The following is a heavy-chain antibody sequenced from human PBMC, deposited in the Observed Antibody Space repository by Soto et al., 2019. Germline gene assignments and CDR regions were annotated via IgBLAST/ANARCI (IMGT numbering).Heavy chain of an antibody. D-gene: IGHD2-8*01. V-gene: IGHV3-53*04. CDR2: IYSDGST. Sequence: GGSLRLSCAASGFTVSANYMTWVRQAPGKGLEWVSVIYSDGSTYYADSVKGRFTISRHNSKNTLYLQMNSLRAEDTAVYYCARVGDFIKWPLLFHWLDPCPQRTLATL. CDR3: ARVGDFIKWPLLFHWLDP. J-gene: IGHJ5*02. CDR1: GFTVSANY.